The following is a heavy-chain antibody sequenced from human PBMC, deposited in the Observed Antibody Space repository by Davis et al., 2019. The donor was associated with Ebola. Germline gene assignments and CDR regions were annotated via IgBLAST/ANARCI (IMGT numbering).Heavy chain of an antibody. V-gene: IGHV4-59*01. CDR2: IYYSGST. CDR1: GDSISSYY. CDR3: ARIDYDCWSGYYGGNWFDP. J-gene: IGHJ5*02. D-gene: IGHD3-3*01. Sequence: MPSETLSLTCTVSGDSISSYYWSWIRQPPGKGLEWIGYIYYSGSTNYNPSLKSRVTISVDTSKNQFSLKLSSVTAADTAVYYCARIDYDCWSGYYGGNWFDPWGQGTLVTVSS.